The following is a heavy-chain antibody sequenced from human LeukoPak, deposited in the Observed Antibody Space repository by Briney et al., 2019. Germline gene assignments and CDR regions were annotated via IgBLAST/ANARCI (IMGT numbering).Heavy chain of an antibody. Sequence: SQTLSLTCTVSGGSISSGGYYWSWIRQHPGKGLEWIGYIYYSGRTNYNASLKSRVTMSVDTSKNQFSLTLRSVTAADTAVYYCVRETTTEYYDSSGYYRQTEVFDAWGQGTMVTVSS. J-gene: IGHJ3*01. CDR2: IYYSGRT. V-gene: IGHV4-31*03. CDR3: VRETTTEYYDSSGYYRQTEVFDA. D-gene: IGHD3-22*01. CDR1: GGSISSGGYY.